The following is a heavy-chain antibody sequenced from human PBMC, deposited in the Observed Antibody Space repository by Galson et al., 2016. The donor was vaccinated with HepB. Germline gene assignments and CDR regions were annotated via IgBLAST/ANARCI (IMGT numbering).Heavy chain of an antibody. CDR1: GFTFSSYA. Sequence: SLRLSCAASGFTFSSYAMSWVRQAPGKGLEWVSIIYSGGSIYYADFAKGRFTISRDNSKNTLYLQMNSLRIEDTAVYYCARGWVESYYYYGLDVWGQGTTVTVSS. V-gene: IGHV3-53*01. D-gene: IGHD3-16*01. J-gene: IGHJ6*02. CDR2: IYSGGSI. CDR3: ARGWVESYYYYGLDV.